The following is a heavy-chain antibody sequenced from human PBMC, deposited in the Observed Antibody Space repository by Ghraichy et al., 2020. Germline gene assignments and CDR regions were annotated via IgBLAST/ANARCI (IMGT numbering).Heavy chain of an antibody. V-gene: IGHV3-74*01. J-gene: IGHJ6*02. CDR1: GFTFSSYW. CDR2: INSDGSGT. D-gene: IGHD2-15*01. CDR3: ARACSGGSCYSYYYYGMDV. Sequence: GGSLRLSCVAPGFTFSSYWMHWVRQAPGKGLVWVSRINSDGSGTSYADSVKGRFTISRDNAKNTLYLQMNSLRAEDTAVYYCARACSGGSCYSYYYYGMDVWGQGTTVTVSS.